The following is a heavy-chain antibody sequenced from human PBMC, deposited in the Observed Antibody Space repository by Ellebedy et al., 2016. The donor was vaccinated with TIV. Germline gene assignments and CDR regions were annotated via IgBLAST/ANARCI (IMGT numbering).Heavy chain of an antibody. CDR1: GFTFSRYA. J-gene: IGHJ4*02. V-gene: IGHV3-23*01. D-gene: IGHD5-18*01. CDR3: AKDRTPGDGYWVFDD. CDR2: IFGSGGGI. Sequence: PGGSLRLSCAASGFTFSRYAMSWVRQAPGKGLEWVSGIFGSGGGISYADSVKGRFTISRDNSKSMVHLQMNSLRPEDTAVYFCAKDRTPGDGYWVFDDWGQGTLVTVSS.